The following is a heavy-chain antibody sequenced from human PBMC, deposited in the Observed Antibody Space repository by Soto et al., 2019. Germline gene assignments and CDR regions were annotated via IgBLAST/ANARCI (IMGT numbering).Heavy chain of an antibody. CDR1: GGTFSSDS. J-gene: IGHJ4*02. CDR2: IIPMFDTP. Sequence: QVQLVQSGAEVKKPGSSVKVSCKASGGTFSSDSFSWVRQAPGQGLEWMGGIIPMFDTPIYAQKFKDRVTITAYESTSTAYMQLSSLRSGDTAVYYCARSGGLDRDFNYWGQGSLVTVSS. D-gene: IGHD2-15*01. CDR3: ARSGGLDRDFNY. V-gene: IGHV1-69*12.